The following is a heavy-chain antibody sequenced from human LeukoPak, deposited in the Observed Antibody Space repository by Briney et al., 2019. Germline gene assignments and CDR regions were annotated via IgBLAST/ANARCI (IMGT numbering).Heavy chain of an antibody. D-gene: IGHD3-10*01. Sequence: PGGSLRLSCAASGFTFSSYSMNWVRQAPGKGLEWVSSISSSSSYIYYADSVKGRFTISRDNAKNSLYLQMNSLRAEDTAVYYCARDRLDPGEALDYWGQGTLVTVSS. CDR1: GFTFSSYS. CDR2: ISSSSSYI. J-gene: IGHJ4*02. CDR3: ARDRLDPGEALDY. V-gene: IGHV3-21*01.